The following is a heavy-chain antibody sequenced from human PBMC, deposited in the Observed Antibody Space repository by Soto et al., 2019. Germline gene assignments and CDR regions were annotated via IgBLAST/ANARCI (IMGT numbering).Heavy chain of an antibody. CDR1: GVSISSNY. J-gene: IGHJ5*02. D-gene: IGHD4-4*01. CDR3: ARETRRHYIYAWVHP. CDR2: IYYSGST. Sequence: SETLSLTCTVSGVSISSNYWSWSRQPPGKGLEWIGYIYYSGSTNYNPSLKSRVTISVDTSKNQFSLKLSSVTAADTAVYYWARETRRHYIYAWVHPWGQGTLVIVS. V-gene: IGHV4-59*01.